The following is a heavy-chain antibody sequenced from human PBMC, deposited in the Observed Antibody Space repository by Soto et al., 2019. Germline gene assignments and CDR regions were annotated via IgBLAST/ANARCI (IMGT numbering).Heavy chain of an antibody. Sequence: EVPLVESGGGLVQPGGSLRLSCAASGFSFSSKWMHWVRHAPGKGLVWVSRINTDGSSTSHADFVKGRFTISRDNAKNTLYLQMNSLRTEDTAVYYCAREDFGVFSVAYFDYWGQGTLVTVSS. V-gene: IGHV3-74*01. CDR1: GFSFSSKW. CDR3: AREDFGVFSVAYFDY. J-gene: IGHJ4*02. D-gene: IGHD3-3*01. CDR2: INTDGSST.